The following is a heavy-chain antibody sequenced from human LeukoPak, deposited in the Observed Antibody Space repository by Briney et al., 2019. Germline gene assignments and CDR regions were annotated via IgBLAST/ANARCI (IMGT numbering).Heavy chain of an antibody. V-gene: IGHV4-59*01. CDR2: IYSNGST. D-gene: IGHD3-3*01. Sequence: SETLSLTCSVSGGPINFYCSWIRQSPAKGLEWIGCIYSNGSTSYNSPLNSRVTISLDTSNKQVSLMLKSVTAAVTAVYYCARDVRRALRFNNFYPYFGMDVWGKGTTVIVST. CDR1: GGPINFY. J-gene: IGHJ6*04. CDR3: ARDVRRALRFNNFYPYFGMDV.